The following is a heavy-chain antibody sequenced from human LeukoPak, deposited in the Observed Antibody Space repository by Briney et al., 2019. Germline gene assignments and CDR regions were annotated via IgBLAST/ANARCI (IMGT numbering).Heavy chain of an antibody. CDR2: INHSGST. J-gene: IGHJ5*02. Sequence: PSETLSLTCAVYGGSFSGYYWSWIRQPPGKGLEWIGEINHSGSTNYNPSLKSRVTISVDTSKNQFSLKLSSVTAADTAVYYCASLRKMYYYGSGSNMWFDPWGQGTLVTVSS. CDR1: GGSFSGYY. V-gene: IGHV4-34*01. CDR3: ASLRKMYYYGSGSNMWFDP. D-gene: IGHD3-10*01.